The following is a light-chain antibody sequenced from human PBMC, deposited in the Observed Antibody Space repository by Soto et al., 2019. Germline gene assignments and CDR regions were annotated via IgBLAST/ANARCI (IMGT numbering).Light chain of an antibody. CDR2: RGS. CDR3: QDYGTSAPWT. V-gene: IGKV3-20*01. CDR1: QNIRGNE. Sequence: EVVLTQSPGTLSLSPGERATLSCRASQNIRGNELAWYQQKPGQAPRLLIYRGSSRATGIPDRFSGRGSGTDFTLTLSRLEPEDFAVYYCQDYGTSAPWTFGQATKVEIK. J-gene: IGKJ1*01.